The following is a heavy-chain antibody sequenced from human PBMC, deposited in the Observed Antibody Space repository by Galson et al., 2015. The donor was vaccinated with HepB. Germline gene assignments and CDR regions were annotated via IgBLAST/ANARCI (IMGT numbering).Heavy chain of an antibody. D-gene: IGHD2-2*01. Sequence: CAISGDSVSSNSAAWNWIRQSPSRGLEGLGRTYYRSKWYNDYAVSVKSRITINPDTSKNQFSLQLNSVTPEDTAVYYCARERGRGDIVVMDVWGQGTTVTVSS. CDR3: ARERGRGDIVVMDV. CDR2: TYYRSKWYN. V-gene: IGHV6-1*01. CDR1: GDSVSSNSAA. J-gene: IGHJ6*02.